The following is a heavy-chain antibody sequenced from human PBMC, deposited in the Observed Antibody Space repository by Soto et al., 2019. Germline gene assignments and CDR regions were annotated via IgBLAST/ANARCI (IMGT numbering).Heavy chain of an antibody. CDR1: GGSISSGGYS. D-gene: IGHD3-10*01. CDR2: IYHSGST. Sequence: SETLSLTCAVSGGSISSGGYSWSWIRQPPGKGLEWIGYIYHSGSTYYNPSLKSRVTISVDRSKNQFSLKLSSVTAADTAVYYCARCRVRGVIITDNWFDPWGQGTLVTVSS. CDR3: ARCRVRGVIITDNWFDP. J-gene: IGHJ5*02. V-gene: IGHV4-30-2*01.